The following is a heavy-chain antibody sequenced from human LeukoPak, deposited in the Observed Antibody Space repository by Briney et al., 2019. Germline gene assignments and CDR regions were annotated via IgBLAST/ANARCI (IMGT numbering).Heavy chain of an antibody. J-gene: IGHJ4*02. Sequence: GASVKVSCKASDYTFTSYGISWVRQAPGQGLEWMGWINPNSGGTNYAQKFQGRVTMTRDTSISTAYMELSRLRSDDTAVYYCAREFGGYSGYDSNHPFDYWGQGTLVTVSS. CDR2: INPNSGGT. CDR1: DYTFTSYG. V-gene: IGHV1-2*02. CDR3: AREFGGYSGYDSNHPFDY. D-gene: IGHD5-12*01.